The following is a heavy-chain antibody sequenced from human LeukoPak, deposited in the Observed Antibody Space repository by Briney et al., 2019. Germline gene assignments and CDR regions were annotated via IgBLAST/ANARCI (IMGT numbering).Heavy chain of an antibody. V-gene: IGHV1-2*02. CDR3: ARVGAHRYCSSTSCYEDY. CDR2: INPNSGVT. CDR1: GYTFTAYY. J-gene: IGHJ4*02. Sequence: ASVTVSCKASGYTFTAYYMHWVRQAPGQGLEWMGWINPNSGVTDYAQKFQGGVTMTRDTSISTAYMELSSLESDDTAVYYCARVGAHRYCSSTSCYEDYWGQGTLVTVSS. D-gene: IGHD2-2*01.